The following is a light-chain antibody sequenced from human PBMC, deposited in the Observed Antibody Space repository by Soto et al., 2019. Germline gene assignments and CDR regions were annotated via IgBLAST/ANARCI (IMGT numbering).Light chain of an antibody. CDR2: AVS. CDR3: HEYNKWPLT. J-gene: IGKJ1*01. V-gene: IGKV3-15*01. CDR1: QSVSSN. Sequence: EIMMTQSPGTLSASPGERATLSCRASQSVSSNLAWYQQKPGPAPRLLSYAVSTRATGIPARFSGSGSGTEFTLTISRLQYEDFAVYYCHEYNKWPLTFGEGTKVEIK.